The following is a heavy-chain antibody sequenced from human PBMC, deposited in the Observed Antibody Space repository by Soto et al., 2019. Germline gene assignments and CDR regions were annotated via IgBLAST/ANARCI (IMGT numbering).Heavy chain of an antibody. CDR2: IIPIFGTA. J-gene: IGHJ4*02. D-gene: IGHD2-21*02. V-gene: IGHV1-69*13. Sequence: ASVKVSCKASGGTFSSYAISWVRQAPGQGLEWMGGIIPIFGTANYAQKFQGRVTITADESTSTAYMELSSLRSEDTAVYYCARDGDYCGGDCYFDYWGQGTLVTVSS. CDR3: ARDGDYCGGDCYFDY. CDR1: GGTFSSYA.